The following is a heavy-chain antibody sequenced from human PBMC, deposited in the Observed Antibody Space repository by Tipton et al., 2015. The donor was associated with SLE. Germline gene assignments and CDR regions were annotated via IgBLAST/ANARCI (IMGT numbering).Heavy chain of an antibody. Sequence: SGFTFSIYAMHWVRQAAGKGLGWVAVISYDGKNKYYADSVDGRFTISRDNSKNTLYRQMNSLRGEDTTGYNCARGLEDWSGMEDWGKGTTVTVS. J-gene: IGHJ6*04. CDR1: GFTFSIYA. V-gene: IGHV3-30*04. CDR2: ISYDGKNK. D-gene: IGHD1-1*01. CDR3: ARGLEDWSGMED.